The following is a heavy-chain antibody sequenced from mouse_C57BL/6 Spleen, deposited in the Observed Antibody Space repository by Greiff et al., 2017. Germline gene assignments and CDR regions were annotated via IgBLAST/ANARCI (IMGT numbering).Heavy chain of an antibody. D-gene: IGHD1-1*01. V-gene: IGHV5-6*01. CDR2: ISSGGSYT. Sequence: EVQGVESGGDLVKPGGSLKLSCAASGFTFSSYGMSWVRQTPDKRLEWVATISSGGSYTYYPDSVKGRFTISRDNAKNTLYLQMSSLKSEDTAMYYCARLIYYYGTDAMDYWGQGTSVTVSS. CDR3: ARLIYYYGTDAMDY. J-gene: IGHJ4*01. CDR1: GFTFSSYG.